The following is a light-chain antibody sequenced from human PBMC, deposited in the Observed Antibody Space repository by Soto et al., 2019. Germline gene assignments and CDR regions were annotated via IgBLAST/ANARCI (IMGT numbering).Light chain of an antibody. CDR1: SSNVGGNP. CDR2: TNT. V-gene: IGLV1-44*01. J-gene: IGLJ3*02. Sequence: QSVLTQPPSASGTPGQRVTISCSGSSSNVGGNPVNWYQHLPTTAPKLLIYTNTQRPSGVPDRVSGSKSGTSASLAISGLQSEDEDDYYCATWDDSLPAVFGGGTKVTVL. CDR3: ATWDDSLPAV.